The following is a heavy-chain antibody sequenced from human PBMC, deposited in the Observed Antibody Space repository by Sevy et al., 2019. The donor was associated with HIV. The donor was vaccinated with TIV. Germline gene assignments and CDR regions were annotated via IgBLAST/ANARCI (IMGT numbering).Heavy chain of an antibody. J-gene: IGHJ4*02. V-gene: IGHV3-7*03. CDR2: IRQDGSEM. Sequence: GGSLRLSCKASGFTFSSFWMQWVRQAPGKGLEWVANIRQDGSEMYYLGSVKGRFTISRDNAKNALYLQMDGLRAEDTAVYYCARRYFDLWGQGTLVTVSS. CDR1: GFTFSSFW. CDR3: ARRYFDL.